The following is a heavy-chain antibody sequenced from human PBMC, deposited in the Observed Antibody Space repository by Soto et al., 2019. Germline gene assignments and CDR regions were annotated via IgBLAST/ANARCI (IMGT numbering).Heavy chain of an antibody. CDR1: GDSLSGYF. CDR2: IYGSGTT. Sequence: SETLSLTCTVSGDSLSGYFWSWIRQPADKGLEWIGRIYGSGTTIYNPSLRGRVTISLDTSKNQFSLKLTSVTAADTAVYYCAKDIPGGIPLPWGHGTLVTVSS. CDR3: AKDIPGGIPLP. D-gene: IGHD2-8*02. V-gene: IGHV4-4*07. J-gene: IGHJ5*02.